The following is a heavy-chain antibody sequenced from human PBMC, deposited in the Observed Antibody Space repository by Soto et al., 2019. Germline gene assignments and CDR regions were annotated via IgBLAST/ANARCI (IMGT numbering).Heavy chain of an antibody. J-gene: IGHJ6*02. V-gene: IGHV5-51*01. CDR2: IYPGDSDT. CDR1: GYSFTSYW. CDR3: ARGAAYYGSGSYYRDYYYYYGMDV. D-gene: IGHD3-10*01. Sequence: GESLKISCKGSGYSFTSYWIGWVRQMPGKGLEWMGIIYPGDSDTRYSPSFQGQVTISADKSISTAYLQWSSLKASDTAMYYCARGAAYYGSGSYYRDYYYYYGMDVWGQGTTVTVSS.